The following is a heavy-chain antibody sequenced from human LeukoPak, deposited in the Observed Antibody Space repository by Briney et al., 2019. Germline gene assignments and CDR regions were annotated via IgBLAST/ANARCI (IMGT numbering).Heavy chain of an antibody. Sequence: GGSLRLSCAASGFTFSSYAMSWVRQAPGKGLEWVSAISGSGGSTYYADSVKGRFTISRDNAKNSLYLQMNSLRAEDTAVYYCARVITPYDFWSGANPNWFDPWGQGTLVTVSS. J-gene: IGHJ5*02. CDR1: GFTFSSYA. V-gene: IGHV3-23*01. CDR2: ISGSGGST. CDR3: ARVITPYDFWSGANPNWFDP. D-gene: IGHD3-3*01.